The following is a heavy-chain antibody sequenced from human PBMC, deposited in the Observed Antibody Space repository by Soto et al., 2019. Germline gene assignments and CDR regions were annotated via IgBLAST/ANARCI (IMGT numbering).Heavy chain of an antibody. CDR1: GFTFSSYG. CDR2: IWYDASNK. V-gene: IGHV3-33*01. J-gene: IGHJ4*02. CDR3: ARDCSGYSSGWYQRGGFDY. D-gene: IGHD6-19*01. Sequence: QVQLVESGGGVVQPGRSLRLSCAASGFTFSSYGMHWVRQAPGKGLEWVAVIWYDASNKYYADSVKGRFTISRDNSKNTLYLQMNSLRAEDTAMYYCARDCSGYSSGWYQRGGFDYWGQGTLVTVSS.